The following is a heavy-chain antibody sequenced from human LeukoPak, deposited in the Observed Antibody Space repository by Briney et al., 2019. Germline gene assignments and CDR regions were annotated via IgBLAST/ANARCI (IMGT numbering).Heavy chain of an antibody. V-gene: IGHV4-59*01. CDR1: GGSISSYY. CDR2: IYYTGST. CDR3: VRGIAAAGLYFDY. J-gene: IGHJ4*02. D-gene: IGHD6-13*01. Sequence: SETLFLTCTVSGGSISSYYWSWIRQPPGKGLEWIGYIYYTGSTKYNPSLKSRVTISVDTSKNQFSLKLRSVTAADTAVYYFVRGIAAAGLYFDYWGQGTLVTVSS.